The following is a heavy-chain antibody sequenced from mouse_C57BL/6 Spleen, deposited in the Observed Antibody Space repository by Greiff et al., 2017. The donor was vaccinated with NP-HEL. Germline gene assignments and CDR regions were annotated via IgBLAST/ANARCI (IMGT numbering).Heavy chain of an antibody. CDR2: INPSSGYT. V-gene: IGHV1-4*01. Sequence: LQESGAELARPGASVKMSCKASGYTFTSYTMHWVKQRPGQGLEWIGYINPSSGYTKYNQKFKDKATLTADKSSSTAYMQLSSLTSEDSAVYYCARGDGNYVWFAYWGQGTLVTVSA. CDR1: GYTFTSYT. D-gene: IGHD2-1*01. J-gene: IGHJ3*01. CDR3: ARGDGNYVWFAY.